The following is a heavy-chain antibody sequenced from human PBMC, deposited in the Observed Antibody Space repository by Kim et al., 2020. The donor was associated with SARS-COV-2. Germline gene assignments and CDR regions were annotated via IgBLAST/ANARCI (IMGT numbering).Heavy chain of an antibody. V-gene: IGHV3-53*01. D-gene: IGHD6-19*01. CDR2: IYTYDFT. J-gene: IGHJ3*01. CDR3: ARDRAPVTGWYFDF. CDR1: GLTVSSNY. Sequence: GGSLRLSCAVSGLTVSSNYMTWVRQAPGKGLEWVSTIYTYDFTYYADSVKGRFTISRDNSKNTLFLQMNSLRAEDTAVYYCARDRAPVTGWYFDFWGQGTMVTVSS.